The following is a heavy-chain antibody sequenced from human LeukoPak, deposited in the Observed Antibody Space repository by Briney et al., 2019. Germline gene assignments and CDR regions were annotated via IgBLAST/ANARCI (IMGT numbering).Heavy chain of an antibody. CDR2: ISSSSSYI. J-gene: IGHJ4*02. CDR1: GFTFSSYS. V-gene: IGHV3-21*01. Sequence: GGSLRLSCAASGFTFSSYSMNWVRQAPGKGLEGVSSISSSSSYIYYADSVKGRFTISRDNAKNSLYLQMNSLRAEDTAVYYCARGRVISSGKDYWGQGTLVTVSS. D-gene: IGHD6-19*01. CDR3: ARGRVISSGKDY.